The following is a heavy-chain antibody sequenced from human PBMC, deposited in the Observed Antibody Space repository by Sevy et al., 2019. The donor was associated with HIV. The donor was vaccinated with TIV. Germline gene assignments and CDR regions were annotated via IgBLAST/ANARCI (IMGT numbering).Heavy chain of an antibody. D-gene: IGHD1-20*01. Sequence: GGYLRLSCAASGFTFRSYSMNWVRQAPGRGLEWVSSITSSSSFIFYADSVKGRFTISRDNAKNSLFLQMNSLRAEDTAVYYCARPTSGLSEYEPRHNARFYGMDVWGQGTTVTVSS. V-gene: IGHV3-21*01. J-gene: IGHJ6*02. CDR1: GFTFRSYS. CDR2: ITSSSSFI. CDR3: ARPTSGLSEYEPRHNARFYGMDV.